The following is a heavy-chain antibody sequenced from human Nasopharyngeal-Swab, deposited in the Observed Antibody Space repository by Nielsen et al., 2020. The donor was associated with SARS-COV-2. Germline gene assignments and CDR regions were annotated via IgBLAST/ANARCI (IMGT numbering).Heavy chain of an antibody. D-gene: IGHD1-1*01. CDR3: AKGGGTTGTVGLDI. CDR1: GFTFSSYD. V-gene: IGHV3-30*18. J-gene: IGHJ3*02. CDR2: ISYDGSNK. Sequence: GESLKISRAASGFTFSSYDMHWVRQAPGKGLEWVAVISYDGSNKYYADSVKGRFTISRDNSKNTLYLQMNSLRAEDTAVYYCAKGGGTTGTVGLDIWGQGTMVTVSS.